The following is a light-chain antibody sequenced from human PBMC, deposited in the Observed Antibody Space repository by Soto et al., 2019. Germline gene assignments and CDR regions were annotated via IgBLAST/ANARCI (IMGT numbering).Light chain of an antibody. J-gene: IGLJ2*01. CDR1: SSDVGGYNY. CDR3: SSYTSSNTVI. V-gene: IGLV2-14*01. Sequence: QSVLTQPASVSGSPGQSIAISCTGTSSDVGGYNYVSWYQQHPGKAPKLMIYDVSARPSGVSNRFSGSKSDNTASLTISGLQAEDEDYYYCSSYTSSNTVIFGGGTKLTVL. CDR2: DVS.